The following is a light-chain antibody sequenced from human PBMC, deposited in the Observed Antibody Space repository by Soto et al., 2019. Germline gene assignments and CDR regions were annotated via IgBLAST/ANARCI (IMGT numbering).Light chain of an antibody. CDR1: QSLNTY. J-gene: IGKJ4*01. V-gene: IGKV3-11*01. CDR2: AAT. Sequence: DIDLTQSPSSLSVSPGETTTISCRAGQSLNTYVDWYQHKPGRAPKLLIYAATYLASGIPARFTGSASGTDFTLTIMSLEPEDSATYYCQQRYTCVLTFGGGTKVEIK. CDR3: QQRYTCVLT.